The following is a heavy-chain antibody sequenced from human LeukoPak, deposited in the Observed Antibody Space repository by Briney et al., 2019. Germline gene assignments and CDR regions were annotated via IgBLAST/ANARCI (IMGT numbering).Heavy chain of an antibody. J-gene: IGHJ4*02. CDR2: ISSSSSYI. Sequence: TGGSLRLSCAASGFTFSSYSMNWVRQAPGKGLEWVSSISSSSSYIYYADSVKGRFTISRDNAKNSLYLQMNSLRAEDTAVYYCAKAYTYCSSSSCPFDYWGQGTLVTVSS. V-gene: IGHV3-21*01. CDR3: AKAYTYCSSSSCPFDY. D-gene: IGHD2-2*01. CDR1: GFTFSSYS.